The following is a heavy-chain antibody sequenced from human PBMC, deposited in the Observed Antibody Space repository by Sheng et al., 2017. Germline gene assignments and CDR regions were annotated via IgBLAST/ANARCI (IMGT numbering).Heavy chain of an antibody. CDR3: ARETNDMDV. CDR2: ISSRGGTI. V-gene: IGHV3-48*01. CDR1: GFTLRTFS. J-gene: IGHJ6*03. Sequence: VQLVESGGNLVQPGGSLRLSCAASGFTLRTFSMNWVRQGPGKGLEWISYISSRGGTIYYXDSVKGRIHHLQRQCQKFGFLQMDSLRAEDTAVYYCARETNDMDVWGKGTTVTVS. D-gene: IGHD1-1*01.